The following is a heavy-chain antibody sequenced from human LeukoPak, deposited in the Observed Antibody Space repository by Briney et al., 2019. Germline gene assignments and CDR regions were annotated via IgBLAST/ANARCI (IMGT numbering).Heavy chain of an antibody. D-gene: IGHD2-15*01. V-gene: IGHV3-30*02. CDR2: MQYDGSVE. J-gene: IGHJ6*03. CDR1: GFTFSNYG. Sequence: GGSLRLSCVASGFTFSNYGTHWVRQAPGKGLEWVTFMQYDGSVEFYADSVKGRFTISRDNSKNTVYLQMNSLRAEDTAVYYCAKIPRGGYMDVWGKGTTVTVSS. CDR3: AKIPRGGYMDV.